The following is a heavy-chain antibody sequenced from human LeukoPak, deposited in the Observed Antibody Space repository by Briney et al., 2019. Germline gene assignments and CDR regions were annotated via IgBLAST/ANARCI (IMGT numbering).Heavy chain of an antibody. CDR2: IWPDGGEE. D-gene: IGHD3-10*01. Sequence: PGGSLRLSCAASGFSFSSYYMSWVRQGPGKGLEWVATIWPDGGEERYVDSVRGRFSISRDNAKSFLYLQMNGLSVEDTAAYFCARLFGGVTTFDFWGQGALVTVSS. V-gene: IGHV3-7*01. CDR3: ARLFGGVTTFDF. CDR1: GFSFSSYY. J-gene: IGHJ5*01.